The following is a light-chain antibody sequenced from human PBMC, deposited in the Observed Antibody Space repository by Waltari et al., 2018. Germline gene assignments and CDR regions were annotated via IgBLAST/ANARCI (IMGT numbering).Light chain of an antibody. J-gene: IGLJ1*01. CDR1: NIESKS. CDR2: YDN. V-gene: IGLV3-21*01. Sequence: SYVLTQPPSVSVAPGETARITCGGNNIESKSVHWYRQRPGQGPVVVISYDNDRAAGVPEGFSGSNSGNTATLTISRVEAGDEADYYCQVWDANTDPGGFGTGTEVTVL. CDR3: QVWDANTDPGG.